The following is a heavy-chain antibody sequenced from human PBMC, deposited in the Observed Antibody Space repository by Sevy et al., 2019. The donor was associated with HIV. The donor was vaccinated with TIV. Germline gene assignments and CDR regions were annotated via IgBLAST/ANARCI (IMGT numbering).Heavy chain of an antibody. J-gene: IGHJ6*02. CDR3: ARHFYSNCMDV. D-gene: IGHD4-4*01. CDR2: IFHSGDT. Sequence: SETLSLTCTVSGGSISSSSIYWGWFRQSPGKGLDYIGNIFHSGDTYYIPSLKSRVTISVDTSKNQFSLKMTSVTAADTAVYYCARHFYSNCMDVWGQGTTVTVSS. V-gene: IGHV4-39*01. CDR1: GGSISSSSIY.